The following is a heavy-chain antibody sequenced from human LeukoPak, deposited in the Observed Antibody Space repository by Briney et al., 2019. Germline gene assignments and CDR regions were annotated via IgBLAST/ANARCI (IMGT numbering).Heavy chain of an antibody. CDR1: GFTFSSYA. V-gene: IGHV3-30-3*01. Sequence: GGSLRLSCAASGFTFSSYAMHWVRQAPGKGLEWVAVISYDGSNKYYADSVKGRSTISRDNSKNTLYLQMNSLRAEDTAVYYCARSPVDTAMVFDYWGQGTLVTVSS. J-gene: IGHJ4*02. CDR2: ISYDGSNK. CDR3: ARSPVDTAMVFDY. D-gene: IGHD5-18*01.